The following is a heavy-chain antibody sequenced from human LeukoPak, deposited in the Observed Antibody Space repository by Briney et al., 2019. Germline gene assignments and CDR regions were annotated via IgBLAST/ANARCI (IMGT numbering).Heavy chain of an antibody. V-gene: IGHV3-64*01. CDR1: GFTFSSYV. D-gene: IGHD2/OR15-2a*01. CDR2: ISSNGGST. J-gene: IGHJ6*04. CDR3: ARYGGLLMDV. Sequence: GGSLRLSCAVSGFTFSSYVMHWVRQAPGKGLEYVSGISSNGGSTYYANSVKGRFTISRDNSKNTLYLQMGSLRGDDMAVYYCARYGGLLMDVWGKGTTVTVSS.